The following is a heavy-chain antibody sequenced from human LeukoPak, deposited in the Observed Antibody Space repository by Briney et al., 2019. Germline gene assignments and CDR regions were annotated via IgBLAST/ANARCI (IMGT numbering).Heavy chain of an antibody. V-gene: IGHV3-53*01. Sequence: PGGSLRLSCEVSGFTVSRHFMSWVRQAPGKGLDCVSVPYDDGTTHYADSVKGRFTISRDTSQNILYLEMNSLRADDTAVYYCARELLYHYYEYWGQGTLVTVSA. CDR3: ARELLYHYYEY. J-gene: IGHJ4*02. D-gene: IGHD2-2*01. CDR1: GFTVSRHF. CDR2: PYDDGTT.